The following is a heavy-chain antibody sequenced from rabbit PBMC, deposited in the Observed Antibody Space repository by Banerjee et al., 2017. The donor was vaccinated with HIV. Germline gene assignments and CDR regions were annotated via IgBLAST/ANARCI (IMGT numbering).Heavy chain of an antibody. CDR1: GFSFSSSYW. CDR3: ARDLPNTSGWYYDL. D-gene: IGHD1-1*01. CDR2: IYAGSSGST. J-gene: IGHJ4*01. Sequence: QSLEESGGDLVKPGASLTLTCTASGFSFSSSYWICWVRQAPWKGLEWIACIYAGSSGSTHYASWAKGRFTISKTSSTTVTLQMTSLTAADTATYFCARDLPNTSGWYYDLWGPGTLVTVS. V-gene: IGHV1S40*01.